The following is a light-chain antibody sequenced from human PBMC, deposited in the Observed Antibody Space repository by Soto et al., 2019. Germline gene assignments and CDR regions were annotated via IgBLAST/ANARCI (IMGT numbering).Light chain of an antibody. V-gene: IGKV1-27*01. CDR2: AAS. Sequence: DIQMTQSPSSLSASVGDRVTITCRASQGISNYLAWYQQKPGKVPKLLIYAASTLQSGVPSRFSGSGSGTDFTLTISRLQPEDVATYYCQKYNSVPLTFRQGTKVEIK. CDR3: QKYNSVPLT. J-gene: IGKJ1*01. CDR1: QGISNY.